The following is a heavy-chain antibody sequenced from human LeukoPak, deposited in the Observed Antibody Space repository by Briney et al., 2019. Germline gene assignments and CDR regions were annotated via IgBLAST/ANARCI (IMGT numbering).Heavy chain of an antibody. CDR2: INTNTGNP. D-gene: IGHD3-10*01. Sequence: ASVKVSCKASGYTFTSYAMNWVRQAPGQGLELMGWINTNTGNPTCAQGFTGQFVFSLDTSVSTAYLQISSLKAEDTAVYYCARIWRSFGELAGVYGYWGQGTLVTVSS. J-gene: IGHJ4*02. CDR1: GYTFTSYA. V-gene: IGHV7-4-1*02. CDR3: ARIWRSFGELAGVYGY.